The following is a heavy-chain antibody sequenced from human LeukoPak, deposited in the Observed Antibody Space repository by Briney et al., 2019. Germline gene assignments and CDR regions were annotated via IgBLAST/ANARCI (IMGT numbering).Heavy chain of an antibody. J-gene: IGHJ4*02. D-gene: IGHD6-6*01. Sequence: ASVKVSCKASGYTFTSYGISWVRQAPGQGLEWMGWISAYNGNTNYAQKLQGRVTMTTDTSTSTAYMELRSLRSDDTAVYYCARRSSSPPAVYYFDYWGQGTLVTVSS. CDR2: ISAYNGNT. CDR1: GYTFTSYG. V-gene: IGHV1-18*01. CDR3: ARRSSSPPAVYYFDY.